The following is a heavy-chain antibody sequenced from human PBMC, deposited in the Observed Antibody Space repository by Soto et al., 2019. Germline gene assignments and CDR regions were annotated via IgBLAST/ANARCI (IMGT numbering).Heavy chain of an antibody. V-gene: IGHV1-69*09. J-gene: IGHJ5*02. CDR2: IIPFLNIS. D-gene: IGHD3-16*01. CDR3: ATLGAQNDH. CDR1: GGTFSTFT. Sequence: QVQLVQSGADVKKPGSSVKVSCKTFGGTFSTFTLSWVRQAPGQGLLWMGSIIPFLNISYIEATFLDRLIITADESTSTAYMELGSVTREDTAIYFCATLGAQNDHWGHGTRITVSS.